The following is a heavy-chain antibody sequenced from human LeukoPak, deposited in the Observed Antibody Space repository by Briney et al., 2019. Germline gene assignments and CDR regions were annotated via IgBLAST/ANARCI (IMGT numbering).Heavy chain of an antibody. Sequence: PGGSLRLSCAASGFTFDDYGMSWVRQVPGKGLEWVSGINRNGGTINHGDSVKGRFTISRDNAKNSLYLQMNRLRAEDTTLYHCARERSTSNWYGTPDFDYWGQGTLVTVPS. D-gene: IGHD6-13*01. CDR1: GFTFDDYG. V-gene: IGHV3-20*01. J-gene: IGHJ4*02. CDR3: ARERSTSNWYGTPDFDY. CDR2: INRNGGTI.